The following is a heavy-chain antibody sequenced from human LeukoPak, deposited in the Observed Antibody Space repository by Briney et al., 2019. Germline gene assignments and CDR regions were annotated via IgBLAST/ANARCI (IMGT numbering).Heavy chain of an antibody. CDR3: ARKATDYYYALDV. CDR2: INHRGRT. Sequence: SETLSLTCAVSGGSFTNYYWTWVRQSPGKGLEWIGEINHRGRTNYNPSLKRRVTISVDTSQNQFTLNLRPVTAADTAVYYCARKATDYYYALDVWGQGTTVTVSS. J-gene: IGHJ6*02. CDR1: GGSFTNYY. D-gene: IGHD5-12*01. V-gene: IGHV4-34*01.